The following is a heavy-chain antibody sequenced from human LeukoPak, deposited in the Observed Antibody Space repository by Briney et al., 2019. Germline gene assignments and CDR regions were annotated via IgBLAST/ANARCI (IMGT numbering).Heavy chain of an antibody. D-gene: IGHD2/OR15-2a*01. V-gene: IGHV4-59*08. CDR3: ARHLSPSASFDP. CDR2: SYYSGST. CDR1: GGSISNYY. J-gene: IGHJ5*02. Sequence: SETLSLTYTVSGGSISNYYWSWIRQPPGKGLEWIGYSYYSGSTNYNPSLKSRVTISVDTSKNQFSLRLSSVTAADTAVYYCARHLSPSASFDPWGQGTLVTVSS.